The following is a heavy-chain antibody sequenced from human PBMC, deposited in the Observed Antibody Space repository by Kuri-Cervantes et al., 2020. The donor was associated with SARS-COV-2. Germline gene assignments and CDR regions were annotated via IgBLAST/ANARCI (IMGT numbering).Heavy chain of an antibody. D-gene: IGHD6-19*01. CDR2: IDPSDSYT. V-gene: IGHV5-10-1*01. J-gene: IGHJ5*02. Sequence: KVSCKGSGYSFTSYWISWVRQMPGKGLEWMGRIDPSDSYTNYSPSFQGHVTISADKSISTAYLQWSSLKASDTAMYYCARLQYSSGWYELDGRGWFDPWGQGTLVTVSS. CDR1: GYSFTSYW. CDR3: ARLQYSSGWYELDGRGWFDP.